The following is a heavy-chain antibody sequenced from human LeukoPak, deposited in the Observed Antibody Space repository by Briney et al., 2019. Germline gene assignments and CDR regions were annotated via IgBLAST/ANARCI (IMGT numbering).Heavy chain of an antibody. J-gene: IGHJ6*03. CDR3: ARAGHYYDSSGYHYYYYYYMDV. Sequence: SVKVSCKASGGTFSSYAISWVRQAPGQGLEWMGGIIPIFGTANYAQKFQGRVTITTDESTSTAYMELSSLRSEDTAVYYCARAGHYYDSSGYHYYYYYYMDVWGKGTTVTVSS. CDR1: GGTFSSYA. V-gene: IGHV1-69*05. D-gene: IGHD3-22*01. CDR2: IIPIFGTA.